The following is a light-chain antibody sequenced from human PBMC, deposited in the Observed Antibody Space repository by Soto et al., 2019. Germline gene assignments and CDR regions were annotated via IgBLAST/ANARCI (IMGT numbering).Light chain of an antibody. CDR1: QSVNSN. V-gene: IGKV3D-15*01. J-gene: IGKJ5*01. Sequence: EIVMTQSPATPSVSPGERATLSCRASQSVNSNYLAWYQQKPGQAPRLLIYGISKRATDIPDRFSGSGSGTEFTLTISSLQPEDFATYYCQQHGQWPITFGQGTRLE. CDR2: GIS. CDR3: QQHGQWPIT.